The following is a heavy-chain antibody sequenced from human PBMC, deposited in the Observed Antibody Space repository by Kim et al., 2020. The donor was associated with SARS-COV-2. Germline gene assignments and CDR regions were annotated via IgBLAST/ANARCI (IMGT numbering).Heavy chain of an antibody. CDR2: IYHSGST. Sequence: SETLSLTCAVSGGSISSSNWWSWVRQPPGKGLEWIGEIYHSGSTNYNPSLKSRVTISVDKSKNQFSLKLSSVTAADTAVYYCARDFDHYMPPPAFDIWGQGTMVTVSS. J-gene: IGHJ3*02. D-gene: IGHD3-9*01. CDR1: GGSISSSNW. CDR3: ARDFDHYMPPPAFDI. V-gene: IGHV4-4*02.